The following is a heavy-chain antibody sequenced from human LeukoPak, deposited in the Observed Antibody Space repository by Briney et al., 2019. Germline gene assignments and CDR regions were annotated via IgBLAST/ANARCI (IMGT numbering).Heavy chain of an antibody. CDR2: ISSSSSYI. J-gene: IGHJ4*02. V-gene: IGHV3-21*01. Sequence: GGSLRLSCAASGFTFSSYSMNWVRQAPGKGLKWVSSISSSSSYIYYADSVKGRFTISRDNAKNSLYLQMNSLRAEDTAVYYCASFTITGSDDYWGRGTLVTVSS. CDR1: GFTFSSYS. CDR3: ASFTITGSDDY. D-gene: IGHD1-20*01.